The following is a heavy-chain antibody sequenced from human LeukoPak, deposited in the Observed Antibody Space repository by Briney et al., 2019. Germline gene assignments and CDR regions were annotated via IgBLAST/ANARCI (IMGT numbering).Heavy chain of an antibody. J-gene: IGHJ4*02. CDR1: GYTFTSYG. CDR2: ISAYNGNT. D-gene: IGHD3-3*01. Sequence: ASVKVSCKASGYTFTSYGISWVRQAPGQGLEWMGWISAYNGNTNYAQKLQGRVTMTTDTSTSTAYMELRSLRSDDTAVYYCARAPREWLLGYYFDYWGQGTLVTVSS. V-gene: IGHV1-18*01. CDR3: ARAPREWLLGYYFDY.